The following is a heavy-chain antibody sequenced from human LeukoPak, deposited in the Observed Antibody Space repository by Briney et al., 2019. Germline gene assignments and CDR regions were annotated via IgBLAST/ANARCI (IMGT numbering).Heavy chain of an antibody. V-gene: IGHV3-23*01. D-gene: IGHD3-10*01. J-gene: IGHJ4*02. Sequence: GGSLILPCAASGSTFSNYAMTWVRQAPGKGLEWVSGISGTSGTTYYADSVKGRFTISRDNSINTLYLQINSLRAEDTAVYYCAKDSELDYCCSVPDYWGQGTLVIVSS. CDR1: GSTFSNYA. CDR3: AKDSELDYCCSVPDY. CDR2: ISGTSGTT.